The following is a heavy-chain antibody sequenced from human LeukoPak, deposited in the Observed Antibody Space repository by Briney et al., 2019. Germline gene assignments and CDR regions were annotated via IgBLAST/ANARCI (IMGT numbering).Heavy chain of an antibody. D-gene: IGHD3-22*01. CDR3: ARHAAAYDRSGYSLFDY. V-gene: IGHV4-39*01. CDR2: IYYRRTT. J-gene: IGHJ4*02. Sequence: SEALSLTCTLSGGSLTTSSYYWGWIRQPRGKGLEWIGRIYYRRTTYYSPSLKTRLPISVATSKNHLFLNLRSVTAADTAGYYCARHAAAYDRSGYSLFDYWGQGTLVTVSS. CDR1: GGSLTTSSYY.